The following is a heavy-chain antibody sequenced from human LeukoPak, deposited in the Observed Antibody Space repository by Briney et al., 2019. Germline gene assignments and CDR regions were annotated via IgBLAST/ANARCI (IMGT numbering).Heavy chain of an antibody. V-gene: IGHV3-23*01. D-gene: IGHD3-9*01. CDR1: GFIFSNYA. Sequence: GGSLRLSCAASGFIFSNYAMYWVRQAPGKGLEWVSAISGRSDNTYYADSVKGRFTLSRDSSKNTLYLQMYSLRADDTAVYYCAKWGYYDVLTGYYVSDFWGQGTLVTVSS. J-gene: IGHJ4*02. CDR2: ISGRSDNT. CDR3: AKWGYYDVLTGYYVSDF.